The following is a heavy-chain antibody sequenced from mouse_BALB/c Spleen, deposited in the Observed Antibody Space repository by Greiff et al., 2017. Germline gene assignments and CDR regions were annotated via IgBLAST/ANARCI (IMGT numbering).Heavy chain of an antibody. CDR3: ARGDGSSCGWFAY. D-gene: IGHD1-1*01. Sequence: LQESGAELVRPGALVKLSCKASGFNIKDYYMYWVKQRPEQGLEWIGWIDPENGNTIYDPKFQGKASITADTSSNTAYLQLSSLTSEDTAVYYCARGDGSSCGWFAYWGQGTLVTVSA. J-gene: IGHJ3*01. CDR1: GFNIKDYY. V-gene: IGHV14-1*02. CDR2: IDPENGNT.